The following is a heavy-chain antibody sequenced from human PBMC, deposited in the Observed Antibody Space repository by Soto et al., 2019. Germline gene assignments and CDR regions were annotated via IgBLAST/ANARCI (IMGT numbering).Heavy chain of an antibody. D-gene: IGHD3-16*01. J-gene: IGHJ6*02. V-gene: IGHV1-2*02. CDR1: GYTFTDYY. CDR2: INPNIGGT. CDR3: ARKPEIRGSYYYYYDMDV. Sequence: ASVKVSCKASGYTFTDYYMHWVRQAPGQGLEWMGWINPNIGGTNYAQKFQGRVTMTRDTSISTAYMELSRLRSDDTAVYYCARKPEIRGSYYYYYDMDVWGQGTMVTVSS.